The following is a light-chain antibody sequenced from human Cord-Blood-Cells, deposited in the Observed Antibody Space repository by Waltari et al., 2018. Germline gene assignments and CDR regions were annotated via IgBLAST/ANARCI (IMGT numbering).Light chain of an antibody. V-gene: IGKV1-5*01. CDR2: DAS. CDR1: QSISSW. J-gene: IGKJ2*01. CDR3: QQYNSYPYT. Sequence: MGTITCRASQSISSWLACYQQKQGKAPKLLIYDASSLESGVQSRFSGSGSGTEFTLTTSSLQPDDFATYYCQQYNSYPYTFGQGTKLEIK.